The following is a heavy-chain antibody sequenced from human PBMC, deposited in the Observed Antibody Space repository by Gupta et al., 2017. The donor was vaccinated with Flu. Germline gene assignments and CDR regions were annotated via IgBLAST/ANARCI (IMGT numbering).Heavy chain of an antibody. CDR3: TKDMSGPYLAGAAKVAFHH. D-gene: IGHD6-13*01. V-gene: IGHV3-9*01. CDR1: DDYA. CDR2: VSWNSGSI. J-gene: IGHJ4*02. Sequence: DDYAMHWVRQSPGRGLEWVAGVSWNSGSIGYADSVKGRFSISRDNAKNTLHLQMTSLTKEDTAFYYCTKDMSGPYLAGAAKVAFHHWGQGALVSVSS.